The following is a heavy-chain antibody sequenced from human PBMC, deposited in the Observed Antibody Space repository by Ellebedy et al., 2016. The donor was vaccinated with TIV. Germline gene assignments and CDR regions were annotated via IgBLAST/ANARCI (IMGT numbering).Heavy chain of an antibody. J-gene: IGHJ6*02. D-gene: IGHD3-22*01. CDR3: AKGWVGNYNGNSCPRYMDV. CDR1: GFTFSNYD. CDR2: TSYDGSDK. Sequence: PGGSLRLSCVASGFTFSNYDMHWVRQAPGKGLEWVTVTSYDGSDKYYADSVKVRFTISRDNSKNTLYLQMNSLRAEDTAVYYCAKGWVGNYNGNSCPRYMDVWGQGTTVTVSS. V-gene: IGHV3-30*18.